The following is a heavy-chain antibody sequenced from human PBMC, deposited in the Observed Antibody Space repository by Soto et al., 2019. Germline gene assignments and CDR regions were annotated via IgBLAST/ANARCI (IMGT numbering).Heavy chain of an antibody. J-gene: IGHJ2*01. Sequence: ASVKVSCKASGGTFSSYAISWVRQAPGQGLEWMGGIIPIFGTANYAQKFQGRVTITADESTSTAYMELSSLRSEDTAVYYCARDRLYYDILTGYYNRGYFDLWGRGTLVTVS. V-gene: IGHV1-69*13. CDR1: GGTFSSYA. D-gene: IGHD3-9*01. CDR3: ARDRLYYDILTGYYNRGYFDL. CDR2: IIPIFGTA.